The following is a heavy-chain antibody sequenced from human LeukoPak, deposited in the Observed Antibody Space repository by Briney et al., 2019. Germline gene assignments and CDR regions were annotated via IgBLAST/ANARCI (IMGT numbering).Heavy chain of an antibody. V-gene: IGHV4-59*01. D-gene: IGHD2-2*01. CDR1: GDSIRNYY. Sequence: SETLSLTCTVSGDSIRNYYWSWTRHSPGKGLEWSGYIYYSGSTNYSPSLKSRVTIPVDTSKNQFSLKLGSVTAADTAVYYCARTLKYYAQGRFEAFDLWGRGTKVAVSS. J-gene: IGHJ3*01. CDR3: ARTLKYYAQGRFEAFDL. CDR2: IYYSGST.